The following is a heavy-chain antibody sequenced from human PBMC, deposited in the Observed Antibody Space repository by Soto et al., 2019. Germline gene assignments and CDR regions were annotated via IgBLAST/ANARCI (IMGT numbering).Heavy chain of an antibody. CDR3: VSHPPISGGGSERGHYYYYYGMDV. J-gene: IGHJ6*02. Sequence: QVQLVQSGAEVKKPGSSVKVSCKASGGTFSSYAISWVRQAPGQGLEWMGGIIPIFGTADYAQKFQGRVTITADESTSTAYMELSSLRSEDTAVDYCVSHPPISGGGSERGHYYYYYGMDVWGQGTTVTVS. V-gene: IGHV1-69*12. CDR1: GGTFSSYA. CDR2: IIPIFGTA. D-gene: IGHD2-15*01.